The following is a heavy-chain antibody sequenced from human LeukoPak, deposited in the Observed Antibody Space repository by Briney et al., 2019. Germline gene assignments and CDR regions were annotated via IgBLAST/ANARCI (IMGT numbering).Heavy chain of an antibody. CDR1: GYTFTSYG. CDR2: ISAYNGNT. Sequence: ASVKVSCRASGYTFTSYGISWVRQAPGQGLEWMGWISAYNGNTNYAQKLQGRVTMTTDTSTSTAYMELRSLRSDDTAVYYCARGVTTVTAYYFDYWGQGTLVTVSS. J-gene: IGHJ4*02. V-gene: IGHV1-18*04. CDR3: ARGVTTVTAYYFDY. D-gene: IGHD4-17*01.